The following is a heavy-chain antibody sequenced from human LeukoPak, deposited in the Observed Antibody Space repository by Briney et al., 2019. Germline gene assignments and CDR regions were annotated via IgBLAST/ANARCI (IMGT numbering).Heavy chain of an antibody. V-gene: IGHV4-34*01. D-gene: IGHD1-1*01. CDR3: ARTGERQEDY. Sequence: PSETLSLTCAVYGGSFSGYYWSWIRQPPGKGLEWIGEINHSGSTNYNPSLKSRVTISVDTSKNQFSLKLNSVTPEDTAVYYCARTGERQEDYWGQGTLVTVSS. J-gene: IGHJ4*02. CDR2: INHSGST. CDR1: GGSFSGYY.